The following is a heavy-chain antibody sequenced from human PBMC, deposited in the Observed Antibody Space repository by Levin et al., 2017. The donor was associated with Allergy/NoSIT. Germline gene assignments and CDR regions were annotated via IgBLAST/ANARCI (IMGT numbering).Heavy chain of an antibody. CDR1: GTSISLYF. Sequence: GSLRLSCTVAGTSISLYFWSWIRQTADKRLEWIGRVYSTGSTNYNPSLKSRITMSLDTSTNQISLNLTSVTAADTAVYYCARDLWFVGVSGTWTAPARNWFDPWGQGTLVTVSS. CDR2: VYSTGST. D-gene: IGHD3-16*01. V-gene: IGHV4-4*07. CDR3: ARDLWFVGVSGTWTAPARNWFDP. J-gene: IGHJ5*02.